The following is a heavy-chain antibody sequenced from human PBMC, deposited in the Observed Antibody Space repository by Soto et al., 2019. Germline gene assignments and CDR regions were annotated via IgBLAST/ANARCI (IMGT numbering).Heavy chain of an antibody. D-gene: IGHD5-12*01. CDR1: GYSFTSYW. CDR3: ARLNRARGYSGYDPPVNWFDP. CDR2: IYPGDSDT. V-gene: IGHV5-51*01. Sequence: PGESLKISCKGSGYSFTSYWIGWVRQMPGKGLEWMGIIYPGDSDTRYSPSFQGQVTISADKSISTAYLQWSSLKASDTAMYYCARLNRARGYSGYDPPVNWFDPWGQGTLVTVSS. J-gene: IGHJ5*02.